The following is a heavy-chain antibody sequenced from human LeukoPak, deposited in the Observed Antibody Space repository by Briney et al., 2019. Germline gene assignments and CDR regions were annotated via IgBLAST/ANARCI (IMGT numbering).Heavy chain of an antibody. CDR1: GGSISSYY. CDR3: ARCHRVGDVFDI. CDR2: IYHSGAT. D-gene: IGHD1-14*01. Sequence: PSETLSLTCSVSGGSISSYYWSWIRQSPGKGLEWIGYIYHSGATNYNPSLKSRVTLSVDTSKNHFSLKLSSVTAADTAVYYCARCHRVGDVFDIWGQGTKVTVSS. V-gene: IGHV4-59*13. J-gene: IGHJ3*02.